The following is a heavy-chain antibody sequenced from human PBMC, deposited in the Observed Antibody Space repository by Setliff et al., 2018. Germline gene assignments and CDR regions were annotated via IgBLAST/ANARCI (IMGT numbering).Heavy chain of an antibody. V-gene: IGHV1-18*01. CDR1: GYTFTTYG. CDR2: ISAYNGNN. J-gene: IGHJ4*02. CDR3: ARVTYCGGDCYSFDY. D-gene: IGHD2-21*01. Sequence: ASVKVSCKASGYTFTTYGISWLRQAPGQGLEWMGWISAYNGNNIYAQNLQGRVTMTTDTSTSTAYVELRSLRSDDTAVYFCARVTYCGGDCYSFDYWGQGTLVTVSS.